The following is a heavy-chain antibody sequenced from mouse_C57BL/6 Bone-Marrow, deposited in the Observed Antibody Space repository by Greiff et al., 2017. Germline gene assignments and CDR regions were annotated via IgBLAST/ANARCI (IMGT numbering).Heavy chain of an antibody. CDR3: TIYYGNPFDY. Sequence: EVQVVESGAELVRPGASVKLSCTASGFNIKDDYMHWVKQRPEQGLEWIGWIDPENGDTEYASKFQGKATITADTSSNTAYLQLSSLTSEDTAVYYCTIYYGNPFDYWGQGTTLTVSS. D-gene: IGHD2-1*01. CDR1: GFNIKDDY. V-gene: IGHV14-4*01. CDR2: IDPENGDT. J-gene: IGHJ2*01.